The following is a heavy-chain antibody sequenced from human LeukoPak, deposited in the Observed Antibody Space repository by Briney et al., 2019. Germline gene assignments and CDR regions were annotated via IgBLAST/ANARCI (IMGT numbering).Heavy chain of an antibody. D-gene: IGHD3-10*01. CDR2: TSNSCTTK. CDR3: ARSGFGDLQWYFDL. Sequence: GGSLRLSCEVSGFTFSDFYMTWIRQAPGKGLEWVSYTSNSCTTKYYADSVQGRFTIARDSAKNSLSLQMNSLRAADTAVYSCARSGFGDLQWYFDLWGRGTLVTVSS. J-gene: IGHJ2*01. V-gene: IGHV3-11*01. CDR1: GFTFSDFY.